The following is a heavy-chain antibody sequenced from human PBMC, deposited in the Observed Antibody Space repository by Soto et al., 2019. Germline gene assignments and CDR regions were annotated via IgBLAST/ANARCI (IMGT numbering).Heavy chain of an antibody. Sequence: SETLSLTCTVSGGSISSYYWSWIRRPPGKGLEWIGYIYYSGSTNYNPSLKSRVTISVDTSKNQFSLKLSSVTAADTAVYYCARDLYDILTGYYSPGYYGMDVWGQGTTVTVSS. CDR3: ARDLYDILTGYYSPGYYGMDV. CDR1: GGSISSYY. D-gene: IGHD3-9*01. V-gene: IGHV4-59*01. J-gene: IGHJ6*02. CDR2: IYYSGST.